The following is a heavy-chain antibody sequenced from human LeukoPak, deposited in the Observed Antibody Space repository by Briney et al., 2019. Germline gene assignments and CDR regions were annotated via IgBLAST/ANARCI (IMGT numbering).Heavy chain of an antibody. D-gene: IGHD5-12*01. J-gene: IGHJ4*02. CDR3: ARGYSGYDPFDY. V-gene: IGHV4-34*01. CDR1: GGSFSGYY. CDR2: INHSGST. Sequence: SETLSLTCAVYGGSFSGYYWSWIRQPPGKGLEWIGEINHSGSTNYNPSLKSRVNISVDTSKNQFSLKLSSVTAADTAVYYCARGYSGYDPFDYWGQGTLVTVSS.